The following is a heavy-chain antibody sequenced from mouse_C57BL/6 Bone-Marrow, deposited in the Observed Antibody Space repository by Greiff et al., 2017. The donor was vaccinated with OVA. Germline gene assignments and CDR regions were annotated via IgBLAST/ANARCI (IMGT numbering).Heavy chain of an antibody. CDR3: ARLSITTVDDY. D-gene: IGHD1-1*01. CDR2: IDPSDSYP. CDR1: GYTFTSYW. V-gene: IGHV1-69*01. Sequence: QVQLQQPGAELVMPGASVKLSCKASGYTFTSYWMHWVKQRPGQGLEWIGEIDPSDSYPNYNQKFKGKSTLTVDKSSSTAYMQLSSLTSEDSAVYYCARLSITTVDDYWGQGTTLTVSS. J-gene: IGHJ2*01.